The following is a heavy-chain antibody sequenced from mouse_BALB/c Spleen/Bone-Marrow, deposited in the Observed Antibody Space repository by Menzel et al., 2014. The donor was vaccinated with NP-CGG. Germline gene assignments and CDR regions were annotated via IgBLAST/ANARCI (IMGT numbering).Heavy chain of an antibody. J-gene: IGHJ4*01. Sequence: VQLKQSGAELVKPGPSVKLSCTASGFNIKDTYMHWVMQRPEQGLEWIGRIDPANGNTKYDPKFQGKATITADTSSNTAYLQLSSLTSEDTAVYYCARYRYYGSSYAMDYWGQGTSVTVSS. D-gene: IGHD1-1*01. CDR2: IDPANGNT. CDR1: GFNIKDTY. V-gene: IGHV14-3*02. CDR3: ARYRYYGSSYAMDY.